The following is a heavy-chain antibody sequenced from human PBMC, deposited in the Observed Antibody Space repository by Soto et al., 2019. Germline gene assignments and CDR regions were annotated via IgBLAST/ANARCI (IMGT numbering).Heavy chain of an antibody. CDR2: INHSGST. D-gene: IGHD5-18*01. J-gene: IGHJ6*02. CDR3: ARGVRGYSYGYRYYYGMDV. Sequence: SSETLSLTCAVYGGSFSGYYWSWIRQPPGKGLEWIGEINHSGSTNYNPSLKSRVTISVDTSKNQFSLKLSSVTAADTAVYYCARGVRGYSYGYRYYYGMDVWGQGTTVT. CDR1: GGSFSGYY. V-gene: IGHV4-34*01.